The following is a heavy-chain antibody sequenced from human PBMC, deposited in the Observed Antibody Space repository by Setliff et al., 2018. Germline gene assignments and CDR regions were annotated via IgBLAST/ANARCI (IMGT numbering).Heavy chain of an antibody. J-gene: IGHJ4*02. V-gene: IGHV4-38-2*02. CDR2: IYHSGNI. Sequence: SETLSLTCNVSGDSISSTYHWGWIRQSPGKGLEWIGTIYHSGNIYYNPSLNSRLTISVDTSKNQFSLRLTSVTAADTAIYYCASDSSGYLLRGTRPFDYWGQGTLVTVSS. CDR3: ASDSSGYLLRGTRPFDY. D-gene: IGHD3-22*01. CDR1: GDSISSTYH.